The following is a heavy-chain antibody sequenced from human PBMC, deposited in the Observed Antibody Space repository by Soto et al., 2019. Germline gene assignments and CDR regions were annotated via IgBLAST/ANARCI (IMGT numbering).Heavy chain of an antibody. J-gene: IGHJ6*02. D-gene: IGHD3-22*01. V-gene: IGHV3-33*01. CDR3: ARGAGKRWYYYDSSGYYYYYGMDV. Sequence: GGSLRLSCAASGFTFSSYGMHWVRQAPGKGLEWVAVIWYDGSNKYYADSVKGRFTISRDNSKNTLYLQMNSLRAEDTAVYYCARGAGKRWYYYDSSGYYYYYGMDVWGQGTTVTVSS. CDR2: IWYDGSNK. CDR1: GFTFSSYG.